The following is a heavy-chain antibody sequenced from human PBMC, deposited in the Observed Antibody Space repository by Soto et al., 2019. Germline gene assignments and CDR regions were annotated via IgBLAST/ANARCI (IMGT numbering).Heavy chain of an antibody. CDR2: IIPILGIA. CDR3: ARDRDYYGSGSYPNWFDP. V-gene: IGHV1-69*08. J-gene: IGHJ5*02. CDR1: GGTFSSYT. D-gene: IGHD3-10*01. Sequence: QVQLVQSGAEVKKPGSSVKVSCKASGGTFSSYTISWVRQAPGQGLEWMGRIIPILGIANYAQKFQGRVTITADKSTSTAYMELSSLRSEDTAVYYCARDRDYYGSGSYPNWFDPWGQGTLVTVSS.